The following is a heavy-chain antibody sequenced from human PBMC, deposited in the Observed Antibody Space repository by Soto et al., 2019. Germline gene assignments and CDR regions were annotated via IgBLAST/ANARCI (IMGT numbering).Heavy chain of an antibody. CDR2: IYWDDDK. CDR3: AHTDYYGSWNFGY. V-gene: IGHV2-5*02. D-gene: IGHD3-10*01. Sequence: QITLKESGPTLVKPTQTLTLTCTFSGFSLTTRGPGVGWIRQPPGKALEWLAVIYWDDDKRYSPSLKNRLTTTQDXXKNQVVLTLTNMDPVDTATYYCAHTDYYGSWNFGYWGQGTLVTVSS. CDR1: GFSLTTRGPG. J-gene: IGHJ4*02.